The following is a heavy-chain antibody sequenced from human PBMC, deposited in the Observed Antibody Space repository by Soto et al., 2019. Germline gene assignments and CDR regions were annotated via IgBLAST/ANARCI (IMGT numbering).Heavy chain of an antibody. CDR3: AREGSGIAAGNMYDY. CDR2: IWSAGLT. J-gene: IGHJ4*02. V-gene: IGHV3-53*01. D-gene: IGHD6-25*01. CDR1: GFTVSSKY. Sequence: EAQVVESGGGLIQPGGSLRLSCAASGFTVSSKYMTWVRQAPGKGLEWVSIIWSAGLTYYADSVKGRFTISRDNAKNSLDLQMNSLRAEDTAVYSCAREGSGIAAGNMYDYWGQGTQVTVSS.